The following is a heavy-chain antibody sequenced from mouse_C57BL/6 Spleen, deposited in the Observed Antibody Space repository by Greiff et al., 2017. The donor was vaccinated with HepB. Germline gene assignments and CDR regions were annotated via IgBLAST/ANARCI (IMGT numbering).Heavy chain of an antibody. J-gene: IGHJ1*03. D-gene: IGHD1-1*01. Sequence: EVKLMESGPELVKPGASVKISCKASGYSFTGYYMNWVKQSPEKSLEWIGEINPSTGGTTYNQKFKAKATLTVDKSSSTAYMQLKSLTSEDSAVYYCARSANYYGSSNYWYFDVWGTGTTVTVSS. CDR3: ARSANYYGSSNYWYFDV. V-gene: IGHV1-42*01. CDR1: GYSFTGYY. CDR2: INPSTGGT.